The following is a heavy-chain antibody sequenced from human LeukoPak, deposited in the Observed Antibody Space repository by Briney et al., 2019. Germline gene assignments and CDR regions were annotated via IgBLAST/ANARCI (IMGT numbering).Heavy chain of an antibody. Sequence: SETLSLTCTVSGGSISSGGYYWSWIRQHPGKGLEWIGYIYYSGSAYYNPSLKSRVTISVDTSKNQFSLKLSSVTAADTAVYYCARDTPPNWFDPWGQGTLVTVSS. D-gene: IGHD2-2*02. CDR1: GGSISSGGYY. CDR2: IYYSGSA. V-gene: IGHV4-30-4*08. J-gene: IGHJ5*02. CDR3: ARDTPPNWFDP.